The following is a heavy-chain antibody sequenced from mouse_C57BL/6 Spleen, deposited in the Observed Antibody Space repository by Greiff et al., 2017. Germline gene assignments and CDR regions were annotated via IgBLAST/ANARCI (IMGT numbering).Heavy chain of an antibody. CDR1: GYTFTSYW. D-gene: IGHD2-4*01. CDR2: IDPSDSYT. V-gene: IGHV1-59*01. J-gene: IGHJ3*01. Sequence: QVQLKQPGAELVRPGTSVKLSCKASGYTFTSYWMHWVKRRPGQGLEWIGVIDPSDSYTNYNQKFKGKATLTVDTSSSTAYMQLSSLTSEDAAVYYCARNDYGAYWGQGTLVTVSA. CDR3: ARNDYGAY.